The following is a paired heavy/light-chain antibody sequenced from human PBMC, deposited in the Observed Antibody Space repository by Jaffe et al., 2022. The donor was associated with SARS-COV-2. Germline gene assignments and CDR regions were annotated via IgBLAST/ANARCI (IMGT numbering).Light chain of an antibody. J-gene: IGKJ2*01. Sequence: DIQMTQSPSSISASIGDRVTISCRASQGINTRLAWYQLKPGRDPKLLIYAASTLEGGVPSRFTGSGSGTDFTLTITTLQPEDFATYYCHQTYSFPFTFGQGTELE. CDR3: HQTYSFPFT. V-gene: IGKV1-12*01. CDR2: AAS. CDR1: QGINTR.
Heavy chain of an antibody. V-gene: IGHV1-3*01. CDR3: ARERYCSALSCHRGYFDL. CDR2: INADNGHA. CDR1: GYRLSDYS. Sequence: QVQLVQSGTEMEEPGASVRLSCKASGYRLSDYSMHWVRQAPGQRLEWMGWINADNGHASYSQQFQSRVTITRDTPASVVYMGVSNLSSGDTAVYYCARERYCSALSCHRGYFDLWGRGTLVTVSS. J-gene: IGHJ2*01. D-gene: IGHD2-8*02.